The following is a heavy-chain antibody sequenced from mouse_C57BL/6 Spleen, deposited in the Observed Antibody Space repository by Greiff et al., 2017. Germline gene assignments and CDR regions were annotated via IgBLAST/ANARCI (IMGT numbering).Heavy chain of an antibody. D-gene: IGHD2-4*01. J-gene: IGHJ4*01. CDR1: GYTFTSYW. CDR3: AIDDYDPYYYAMDY. CDR2: IYPSDSDT. V-gene: IGHV1-74*01. Sequence: VQLQQPGAELVKPGASVKVSCKASGYTFTSYWMHWVKQRPGQGLEWIGRIYPSDSDTNYNQKFKGKATLTVDKSSSTAYMQLSSLTSEDSAVYYCAIDDYDPYYYAMDYWGQGTSVTVSS.